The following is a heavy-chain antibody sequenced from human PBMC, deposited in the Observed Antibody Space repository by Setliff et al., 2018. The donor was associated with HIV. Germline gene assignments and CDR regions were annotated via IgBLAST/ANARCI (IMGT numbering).Heavy chain of an antibody. Sequence: PSETLSLTCAVYGGPLSGHYWSWIRQPPGQGLEWIGETSHSGKTNYNPSLKSRVTISVDTSKNQFSLKLTSVTAADTAVYYCARGQGCGGGCHYAFEMWGQGTMVTVSS. CDR3: ARGQGCGGGCHYAFEM. J-gene: IGHJ3*02. CDR2: TSHSGKT. CDR1: GGPLSGHY. V-gene: IGHV4-34*01. D-gene: IGHD2-21*02.